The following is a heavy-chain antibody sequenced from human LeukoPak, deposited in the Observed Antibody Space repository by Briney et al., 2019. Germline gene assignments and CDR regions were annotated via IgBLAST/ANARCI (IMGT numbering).Heavy chain of an antibody. Sequence: SETLSLTCTVSGGSISSYYWSWIRQPPGKGLEWIGYIYYSGSTYYNPSLKSRVTISVDRSKNQFSLKLSSVTAADTAVYYCARGDSSSSNLDYWGQGTLVTVSS. V-gene: IGHV4-59*12. D-gene: IGHD6-6*01. CDR2: IYYSGST. J-gene: IGHJ4*02. CDR3: ARGDSSSSNLDY. CDR1: GGSISSYY.